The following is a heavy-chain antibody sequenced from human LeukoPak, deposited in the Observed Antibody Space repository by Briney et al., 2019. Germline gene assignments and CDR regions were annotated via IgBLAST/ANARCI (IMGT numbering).Heavy chain of an antibody. CDR2: ISGSGGST. CDR1: GFTFSSYA. V-gene: IGHV3-23*01. J-gene: IGHJ4*02. Sequence: PGGSLRLSCAASGFTFSSYAMSWVRQAPGKGLEWVSAISGSGGSTYYADSVKGRFTISRDSSKNTLYLQMNSLRAEDTAVYYCAKGVLRYFDWLLVQYFDYWGQGTLVTVSS. D-gene: IGHD3-9*01. CDR3: AKGVLRYFDWLLVQYFDY.